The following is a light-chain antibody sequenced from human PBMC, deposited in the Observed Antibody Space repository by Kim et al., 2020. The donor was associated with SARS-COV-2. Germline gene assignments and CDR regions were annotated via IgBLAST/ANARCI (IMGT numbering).Light chain of an antibody. J-gene: IGKJ1*01. CDR2: DAS. Sequence: EIVLTQSPATLSLSPGERATLSCRASQNINTDLAWYQQTPGQTPRLFIYDASNRAPGIPARISGSGSGTDFTLTVSSLEPEDSAVYYCQQRNKWPRTFGQGTKVDIK. CDR1: QNINTD. CDR3: QQRNKWPRT. V-gene: IGKV3-11*01.